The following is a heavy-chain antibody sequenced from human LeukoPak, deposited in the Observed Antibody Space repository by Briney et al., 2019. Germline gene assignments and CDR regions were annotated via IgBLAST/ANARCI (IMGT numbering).Heavy chain of an antibody. V-gene: IGHV6-1*01. CDR1: GDSVSSNNAV. D-gene: IGHD3-10*01. CDR3: ARSVNSGCHDC. CDR2: TYYRSKWNY. J-gene: IGHJ4*02. Sequence: SQTLSLTCAISGDSVSSNNAVWNWIRQSPSRGLEWLGRTYYRSKWNYDYAVSMKSRITINPDTSKNHFSLQLSSVTPEDTAVYYCARSVNSGCHDCWGQGVLVTVSS.